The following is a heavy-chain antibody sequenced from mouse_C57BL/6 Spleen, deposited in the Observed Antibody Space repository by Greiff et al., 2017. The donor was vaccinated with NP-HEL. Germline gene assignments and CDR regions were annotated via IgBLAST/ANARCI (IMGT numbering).Heavy chain of an antibody. CDR3: ARVEGDDYDEGAWFAY. D-gene: IGHD2-4*01. V-gene: IGHV1-19*01. CDR2: INPYNGGT. CDR1: GYTFTDYY. Sequence: VQLQQSGPVLVKPGASVKMSCKASGYTFTDYYMNWVKQSHGKSLEWIGVINPYNGGTSYNQKFKGKATLTVDKSSSTAYMELNSLTSEDSAVYYCARVEGDDYDEGAWFAYWGQGTLVTVSA. J-gene: IGHJ3*01.